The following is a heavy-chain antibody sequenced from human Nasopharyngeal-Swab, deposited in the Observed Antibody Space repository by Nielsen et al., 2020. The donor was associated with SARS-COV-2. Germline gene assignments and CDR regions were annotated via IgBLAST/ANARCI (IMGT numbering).Heavy chain of an antibody. V-gene: IGHV1-69*06. CDR3: AISIFGVAQNYFDY. CDR1: GGTFSSYA. CDR2: IIPIFGTA. D-gene: IGHD3-3*01. Sequence: SVKVSCKASGGTFSSYAISWVRQAPGQGLEWMGGIIPIFGTANYAQKFQGRVTITADKSTSTAYMELSSLRSEDTAVYYCAISIFGVAQNYFDYWGQGTLVTVSS. J-gene: IGHJ4*02.